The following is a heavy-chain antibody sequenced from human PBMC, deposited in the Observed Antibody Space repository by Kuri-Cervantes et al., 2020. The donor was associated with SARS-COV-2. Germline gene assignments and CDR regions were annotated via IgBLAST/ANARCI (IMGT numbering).Heavy chain of an antibody. CDR3: ARDPNANQNNWFDP. Sequence: GSLRLSCTVSGGSISSGSYYWIWIGQPAGKGLEWIGYIYTSGSTNYNPSLKSRVNISVDTSKNQFSLKLSSVTAADTAVYYCARDPNANQNNWFDPWGQGTLVTVSS. D-gene: IGHD4/OR15-4a*01. CDR2: IYTSGST. CDR1: GGSISSGSYY. J-gene: IGHJ5*02. V-gene: IGHV4-61*10.